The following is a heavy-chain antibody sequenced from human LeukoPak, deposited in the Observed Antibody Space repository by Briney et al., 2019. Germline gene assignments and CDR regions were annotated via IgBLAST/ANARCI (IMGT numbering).Heavy chain of an antibody. J-gene: IGHJ4*02. CDR2: INPSGGGT. D-gene: IGHD5-24*01. CDR1: GYTFTTYY. V-gene: IGHV1-46*01. Sequence: SVKVSCKASGYTFTTYYMHWVRQAPGQGLVWMGLINPSGGGTRYAQKFQGRVTMTRDTSTSTVYMELSSLRSEDTAVYYCASGYKTVSVFDHWGQGTLVTVSS. CDR3: ASGYKTVSVFDH.